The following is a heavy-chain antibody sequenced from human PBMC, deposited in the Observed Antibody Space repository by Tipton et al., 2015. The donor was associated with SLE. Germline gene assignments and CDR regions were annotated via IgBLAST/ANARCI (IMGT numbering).Heavy chain of an antibody. CDR3: AREGIVATTDAFDI. V-gene: IGHV3-7*01. Sequence: SLRLSCAASGFTFSSSWMNWVRLAPGKGLEWVANIKEDGSEKHYVDSVKDRLTISRDNAKNSLYLQMNSLRDEDTAVYYCAREGIVATTDAFDIWGQGTMVTVSS. J-gene: IGHJ3*02. D-gene: IGHD5-12*01. CDR2: IKEDGSEK. CDR1: GFTFSSSW.